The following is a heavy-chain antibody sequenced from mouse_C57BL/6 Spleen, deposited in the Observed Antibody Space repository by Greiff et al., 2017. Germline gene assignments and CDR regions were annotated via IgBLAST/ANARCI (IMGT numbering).Heavy chain of an antibody. V-gene: IGHV3-6*01. J-gene: IGHJ4*01. CDR3: ARSRFYYDPCYAMDY. Sequence: EVKLMESGPGLVKPSQSLSLTCSVTGYSITSGYYWNWIRQFPGNKLEWIGYISYDGSNNYNQSLKNRISITRDTSKNQFFLKLNSVTTEDTATYYCARSRFYYDPCYAMDYWGQGPSVTVSS. CDR1: GYSITSGYY. D-gene: IGHD2-4*01. CDR2: ISYDGSN.